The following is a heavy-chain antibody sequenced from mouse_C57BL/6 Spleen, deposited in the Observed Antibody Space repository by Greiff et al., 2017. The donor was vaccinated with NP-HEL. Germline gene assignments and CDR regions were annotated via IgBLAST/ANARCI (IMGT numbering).Heavy chain of an antibody. Sequence: QVQLKQSGPELVKPGASVKISCKASGYAFSSSWMNWVKQRPGKGLEWIGRIYPGDGDTNYNGKFKGKATLTADKSSSTAYMQLSSLTSEDSAVYFCARSGWLLYAMDYWGQGTSVTVSS. J-gene: IGHJ4*01. V-gene: IGHV1-82*01. D-gene: IGHD2-3*01. CDR1: GYAFSSSW. CDR2: IYPGDGDT. CDR3: ARSGWLLYAMDY.